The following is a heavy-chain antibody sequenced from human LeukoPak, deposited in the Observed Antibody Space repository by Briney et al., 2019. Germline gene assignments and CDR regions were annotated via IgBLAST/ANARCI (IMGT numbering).Heavy chain of an antibody. V-gene: IGHV4-61*01. CDR3: ARGRNIAAAGDTTFDY. CDR2: IYFSGST. Sequence: PSETLSLTCTVSGGSVSSDSFHCSWIRQPPGKGLEWIGYIYFSGSTNYNPSLKSRATISVDTSKNQFSLKLSSVTAADTAVYYCARGRNIAAAGDTTFDYWGQGTLVTVSS. D-gene: IGHD6-13*01. CDR1: GGSVSSDSFH. J-gene: IGHJ4*02.